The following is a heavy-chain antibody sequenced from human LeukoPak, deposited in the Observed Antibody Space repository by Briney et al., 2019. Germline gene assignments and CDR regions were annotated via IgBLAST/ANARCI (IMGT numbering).Heavy chain of an antibody. CDR2: INSDGSST. Sequence: GGSLRLSCAVSGFTFSNYWMHWVRQAPGKGLVWVSRINSDGSSTNYADSVKGRFTISRDNTKNTLYLQMNSLSAKDTAVYFCTRVGRPIYDYWGQGTLVTVSS. D-gene: IGHD3-10*01. CDR3: TRVGRPIYDY. CDR1: GFTFSNYW. V-gene: IGHV3-74*01. J-gene: IGHJ4*02.